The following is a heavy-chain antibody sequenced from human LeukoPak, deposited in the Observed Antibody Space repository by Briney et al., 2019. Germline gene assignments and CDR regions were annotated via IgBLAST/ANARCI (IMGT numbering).Heavy chain of an antibody. V-gene: IGHV1-8*02. J-gene: IGHJ4*02. CDR1: DYTFTSYG. Sequence: GASVKVSCKASDYTFTSYGISWVRQAPGQGLEWMGWMNPNSGNTGYAQKFQGRVTMTRNTSISTAYMELSSLRSEDTAVYYCLTGTFDYWGQGTLVTVSS. CDR2: MNPNSGNT. D-gene: IGHD1-1*01. CDR3: LTGTFDY.